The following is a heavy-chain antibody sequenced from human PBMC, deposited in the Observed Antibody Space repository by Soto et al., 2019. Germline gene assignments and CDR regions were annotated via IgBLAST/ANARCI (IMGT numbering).Heavy chain of an antibody. J-gene: IGHJ3*02. Sequence: EVQLVQSGAEVKAPGESLRISCQGSGYTFTNYWITWVRQTPGKGLEWMGKIDPNDSYSDYSPSFRGHVTISVDKSISTASLQWSSLEASDTAIYYCARHLTAKLPYLDAFDIWGQGTMVTVSS. D-gene: IGHD7-27*01. CDR1: GYTFTNYW. V-gene: IGHV5-10-1*03. CDR3: ARHLTAKLPYLDAFDI. CDR2: IDPNDSYS.